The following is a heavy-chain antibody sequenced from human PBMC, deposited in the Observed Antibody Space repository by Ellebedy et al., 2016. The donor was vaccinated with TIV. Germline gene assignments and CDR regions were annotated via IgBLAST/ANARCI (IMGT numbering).Heavy chain of an antibody. CDR1: GFTFSSYA. V-gene: IGHV3-23*01. D-gene: IGHD6-19*01. Sequence: GESLKISXAASGFTFSSYAMTWVRQAPGKGLEWVSSITGSATSPDYADSVKGRFTISRDNSKNTLYLQMNTLRAEDTAVYYCAKDRVALPGMGLDYWGQGTLVTVSS. CDR3: AKDRVALPGMGLDY. CDR2: ITGSATSP. J-gene: IGHJ4*02.